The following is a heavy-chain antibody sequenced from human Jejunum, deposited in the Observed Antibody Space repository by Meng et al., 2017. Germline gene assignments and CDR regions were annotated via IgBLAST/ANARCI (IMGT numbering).Heavy chain of an antibody. D-gene: IGHD6-19*01. CDR3: AVPPCSGGWCYFDY. V-gene: IGHV1-3*04. Sequence: QVPLGESGAEVKKPGASVKVSCKASGYTFTTYFIHWVRQAPGQRLEWMGWVNTDNGNTKYSQKFQDRVTITRDTSASTVYMDLRSLTSEDTAVYYCAVPPCSGGWCYFDYWGQGALVTVSS. CDR2: VNTDNGNT. J-gene: IGHJ4*02. CDR1: GYTFTTYF.